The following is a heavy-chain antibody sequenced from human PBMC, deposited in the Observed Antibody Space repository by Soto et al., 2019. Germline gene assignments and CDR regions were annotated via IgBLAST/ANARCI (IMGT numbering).Heavy chain of an antibody. Sequence: ASVKVSCKASGYTFTSYGISWVRQAPGQGLEWMGWISAYNGNTNYAQKLQGRVTMTTDTSTSTAYMELRSLRSDDTAVYYCARDIDPNYYDSCGSPHHWGQGTLVTVSS. J-gene: IGHJ4*02. V-gene: IGHV1-18*01. CDR3: ARDIDPNYYDSCGSPHH. CDR2: ISAYNGNT. CDR1: GYTFTSYG. D-gene: IGHD3-22*01.